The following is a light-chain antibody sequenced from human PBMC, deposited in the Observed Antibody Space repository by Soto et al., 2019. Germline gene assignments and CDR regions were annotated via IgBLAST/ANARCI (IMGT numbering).Light chain of an antibody. J-gene: IGKJ2*01. CDR1: QSVSSSY. CDR2: GAS. V-gene: IGKV3-20*01. CDR3: QQYGSSPYT. Sequence: EIVLTQSPGTLSLSPGERATLSCRASQSVSSSYLAWYQQKPGQAPRLLIYGASSKATGIPDRFSGSGSGTDFTLTISRLEPEDFAVYSCQQYGSSPYTCGQGTKLEIK.